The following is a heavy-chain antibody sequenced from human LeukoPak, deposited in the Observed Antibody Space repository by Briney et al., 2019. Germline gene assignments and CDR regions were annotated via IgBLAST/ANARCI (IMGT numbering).Heavy chain of an antibody. CDR2: MNPNSGNT. V-gene: IGHV1-8*01. D-gene: IGHD3-10*01. CDR3: ARGLNYRGYYFDY. CDR1: GYTFTSYD. J-gene: IGHJ4*02. Sequence: VASVKVSCKASGYTFTSYDINWVRQATGQGLEWMGWMNPNSGNTGYAQKFQGRVTMTRNTSISTAYMELSSLRSEDTAVYYCARGLNYRGYYFDYWGQGTLVTVSS.